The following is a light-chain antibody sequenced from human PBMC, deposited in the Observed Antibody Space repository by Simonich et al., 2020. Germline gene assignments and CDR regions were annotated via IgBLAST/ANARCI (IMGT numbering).Light chain of an antibody. CDR2: EVS. CDR3: SSYTSSSTLV. Sequence: QSALTQPPSASGSPGQSVTISCTGTSSDVGGYHYVSWYQQHPGKAPKLMIYEVSKRPSLVSTRFSGSNSGNTASLTISGLQAEDEADYYCSSYTSSSTLVFGGGTKLTVL. CDR1: SSDVGGYHY. J-gene: IGLJ3*02. V-gene: IGLV2-14*01.